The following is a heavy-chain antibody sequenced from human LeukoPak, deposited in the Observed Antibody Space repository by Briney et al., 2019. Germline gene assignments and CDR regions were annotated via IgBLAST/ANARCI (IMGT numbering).Heavy chain of an antibody. Sequence: ASVTVSCKASGYTFTSYGISWVRQAPGQGLEWMGWISAYNGNTNYAQKLQGRVTMTTDTSTSTAYMELRSLRSDDTAVYYCARGPVNPPIFPVYYYYGMDVWGQGTTVTVSS. V-gene: IGHV1-18*01. CDR3: ARGPVNPPIFPVYYYYGMDV. CDR2: ISAYNGNT. D-gene: IGHD4-11*01. J-gene: IGHJ6*02. CDR1: GYTFTSYG.